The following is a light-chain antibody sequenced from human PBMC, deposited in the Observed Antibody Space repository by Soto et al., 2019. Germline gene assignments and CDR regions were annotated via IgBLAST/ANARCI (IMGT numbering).Light chain of an antibody. V-gene: IGLV1-47*01. CDR2: RNN. J-gene: IGLJ2*01. CDR3: AAWDDSLSGPV. Sequence: QSVLTQPPSASGTPGQRVTISCSGSSSNIGSNYVYWYQQLPGTATKLLIYRNNQRPSGVPDRFSGSKSGTSASLAISGLRSEDEADYYCAAWDDSLSGPVFGVGTKLTVL. CDR1: SSNIGSNY.